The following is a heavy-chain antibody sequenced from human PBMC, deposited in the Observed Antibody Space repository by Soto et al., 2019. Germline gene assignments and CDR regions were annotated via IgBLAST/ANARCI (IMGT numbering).Heavy chain of an antibody. CDR3: ARESSWPPRWFDP. CDR2: IWYDGSNK. V-gene: IGHV3-33*01. D-gene: IGHD6-13*01. CDR1: GFTFSSYG. J-gene: IGHJ5*02. Sequence: PGGSLRLSCAASGFTFSSYGLHWVRQAPGKGLEWVAVIWYDGSNKYYADSVKGRFTISRDNSKNTLYLQVNSLRAEDTAVYYCARESSWPPRWFDPWGQGTLVTVSS.